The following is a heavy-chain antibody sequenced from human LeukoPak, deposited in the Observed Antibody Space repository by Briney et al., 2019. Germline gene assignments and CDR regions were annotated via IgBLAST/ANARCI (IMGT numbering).Heavy chain of an antibody. Sequence: SETLSLTCTVSGGSVSSYYWSWIRQTPEKGLEWIGYMSYSGRTDYGPSLKSRVTMSVDTSKNQFSLKMSYVTAADTGVYYCARRGPYRRRIDYWGQGTLVTVSS. CDR1: GGSVSSYY. J-gene: IGHJ4*02. CDR2: MSYSGRT. CDR3: ARRGPYRRRIDY. V-gene: IGHV4-59*02. D-gene: IGHD5-18*01.